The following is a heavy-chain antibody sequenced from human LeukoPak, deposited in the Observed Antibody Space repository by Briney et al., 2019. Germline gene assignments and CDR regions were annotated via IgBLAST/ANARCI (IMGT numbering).Heavy chain of an antibody. CDR3: ARQLSAAPGGYFDY. J-gene: IGHJ4*02. CDR1: GFTFSSYA. Sequence: GGSLRLSCAASGFTFSSYAMHWVRQAPGKGLEWVAVISYDGSNKYYADSVKGRFTISRDNSKNTLYLQMNSLRAEDTAVYYCARQLSAAPGGYFDYWGQGTLVTVSS. CDR2: ISYDGSNK. D-gene: IGHD6-13*01. V-gene: IGHV3-30*04.